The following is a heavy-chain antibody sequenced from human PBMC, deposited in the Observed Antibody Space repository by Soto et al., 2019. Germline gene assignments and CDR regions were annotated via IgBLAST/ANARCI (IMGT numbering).Heavy chain of an antibody. CDR1: GYTFTSYA. V-gene: IGHV1-3*01. D-gene: IGHD3-22*01. CDR3: ARWSLGVPMIVVPLGAFDI. Sequence: ASVKVSCKASGYTFTSYAMHWVRQAPGQRLEWMGWINAGNGNTKYSQKFQGRVTITRDTSASTAYMELSSLRSEDTAVYYCARWSLGVPMIVVPLGAFDIWGQGTMVTVSS. J-gene: IGHJ3*02. CDR2: INAGNGNT.